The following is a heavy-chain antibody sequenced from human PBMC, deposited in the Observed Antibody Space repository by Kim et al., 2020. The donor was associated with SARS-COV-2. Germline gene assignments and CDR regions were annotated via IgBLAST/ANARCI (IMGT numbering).Heavy chain of an antibody. Sequence: GGSLRLSCAASGFTFSDYYMSWIRQAPGKGLEWVSYISSSSPYTNYADSVKGRFTISRDNAKNSLYLQMNSLRAEDTAVYFCASNKGSIWMAGYDIDYWGQGTLVTVSS. CDR1: GFTFSDYY. V-gene: IGHV3-11*06. CDR3: ASNKGSIWMAGYDIDY. J-gene: IGHJ4*02. D-gene: IGHD6-13*01. CDR2: ISSSSPYT.